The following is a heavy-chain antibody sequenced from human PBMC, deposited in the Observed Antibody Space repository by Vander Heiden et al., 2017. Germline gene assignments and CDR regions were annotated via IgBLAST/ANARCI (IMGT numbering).Heavy chain of an antibody. CDR1: GGSISSGGYY. D-gene: IGHD3-10*01. CDR3: AVFFGLSGPHAFDI. V-gene: IGHV4-31*03. CDR2: IYYGGST. Sequence: QVQLQESGPGLVKPSQTLSLTCTVSGGSISSGGYYWSWIRQHPGKGLEWIGYIYYGGSTYYNPSLKSRVTIAVDTSKNQCSLKLSSVTAADTAVYYCAVFFGLSGPHAFDIWGQGTMVTVSS. J-gene: IGHJ3*02.